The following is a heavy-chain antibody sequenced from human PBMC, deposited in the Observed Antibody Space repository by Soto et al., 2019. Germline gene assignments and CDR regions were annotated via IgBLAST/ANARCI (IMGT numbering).Heavy chain of an antibody. V-gene: IGHV3-23*01. CDR3: AKDVEGDFWSNYYYMDV. CDR1: GFTFSSYA. CDR2: ISGSGGST. J-gene: IGHJ6*03. D-gene: IGHD3-3*01. Sequence: GGSLRLSCAASGFTFSSYAMSWVRQAPGKGLEWVSAISGSGGSTYYADSVKGRFTISRDNSKNTLYLQMNSLRAEDTAVYYCAKDVEGDFWSNYYYMDVWGKGTTVTVSS.